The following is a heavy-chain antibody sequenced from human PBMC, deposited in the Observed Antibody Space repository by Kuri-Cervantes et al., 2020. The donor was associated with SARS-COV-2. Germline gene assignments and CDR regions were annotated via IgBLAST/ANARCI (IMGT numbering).Heavy chain of an antibody. CDR3: ARGLVTIFGVVNDAFDI. V-gene: IGHV1-18*04. Sequence: ALVKVSCKASGYTFTSYGISWVRQAPGQGLEWMGWISAYNGNTNYAQKLQGRVTMTTDTSTSTAYMELRSLRSDDTAMYYCARGLVTIFGVVNDAFDIWGQGTMVTVSS. CDR2: ISAYNGNT. J-gene: IGHJ3*02. D-gene: IGHD3-3*01. CDR1: GYTFTSYG.